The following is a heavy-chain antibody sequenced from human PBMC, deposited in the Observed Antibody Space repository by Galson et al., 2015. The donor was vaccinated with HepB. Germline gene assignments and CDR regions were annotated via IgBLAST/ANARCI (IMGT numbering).Heavy chain of an antibody. CDR3: AHSGSYYDILSGYKGAFDI. V-gene: IGHV2-5*02. Sequence: PALVKPTQTLTLTCTFSGFSLNTSGVGVGWIRQPPGKALEWLALVYWDDDKCYSPSLKSRLTIAKDTSKNQVVLTMTNMDPVDTATHYCAHSGSYYDILSGYKGAFDIWGQGTMVTVSS. CDR2: VYWDDDK. D-gene: IGHD3-9*01. CDR1: GFSLNTSGVG. J-gene: IGHJ3*02.